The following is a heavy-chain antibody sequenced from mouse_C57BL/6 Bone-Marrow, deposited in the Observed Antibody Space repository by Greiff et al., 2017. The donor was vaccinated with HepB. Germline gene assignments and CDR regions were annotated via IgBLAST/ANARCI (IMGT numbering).Heavy chain of an antibody. CDR1: GYTFTSYW. Sequence: QVQLQQPGPELVKPGASVKLSCKASGYTFTSYWMHWVKQRPGKGLEWIGNINPSNGGTTYNEKFKSKATLTVDKSSSTAYRQLSSLTSEDSADYYCAREVRPYGNYDFWGQGTTLTVSS. CDR2: INPSNGGT. J-gene: IGHJ2*01. V-gene: IGHV1-53*01. CDR3: AREVRPYGNYDF. D-gene: IGHD2-1*01.